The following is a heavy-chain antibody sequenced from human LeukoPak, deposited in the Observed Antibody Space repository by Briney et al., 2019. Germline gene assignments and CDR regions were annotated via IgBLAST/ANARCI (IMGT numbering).Heavy chain of an antibody. CDR2: TYSGDST. CDR3: ARTYSSGWSYGMDV. J-gene: IGHJ6*02. V-gene: IGHV3-66*01. CDR1: GFTFSNAW. D-gene: IGHD6-19*01. Sequence: GGSLRLSCAASGFTFSNAWMSWVRQAPGKGLEWVSVTYSGDSTYYADSVKGRFTISRDNSKNTLYLQMNSLRAEDTAVYYCARTYSSGWSYGMDVWGQGTTVTVSS.